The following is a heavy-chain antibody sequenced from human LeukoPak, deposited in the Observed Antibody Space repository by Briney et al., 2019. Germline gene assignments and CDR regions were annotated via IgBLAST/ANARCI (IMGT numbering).Heavy chain of an antibody. J-gene: IGHJ4*02. CDR2: ITTDGSGT. Sequence: GGSLRLSCAASGFTFSSYAMHWVRQAPGKGLVWVSHITTDGSGTSYADSVKGRFTISRDNAKNTLYLQMNSLRAEDTAVYCARGAIVGANFDYWGQGTLVTVSS. V-gene: IGHV3-74*01. CDR1: GFTFSSYA. CDR3: ARGAIVGANFDY. D-gene: IGHD1-26*01.